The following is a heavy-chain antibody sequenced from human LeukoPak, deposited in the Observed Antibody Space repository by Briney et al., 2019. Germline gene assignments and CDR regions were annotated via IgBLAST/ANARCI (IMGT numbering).Heavy chain of an antibody. CDR2: IYYSGST. CDR1: GGPISSGDYY. D-gene: IGHD3-22*01. CDR3: AREGSSGYYYVDY. J-gene: IGHJ4*02. Sequence: PSQTLSLTCTVSGGPISSGDYYWSWIRQPPGKGLEWIGYIYYSGSTYYNPSLESRVTISIDTSKNQFSLKLSSVTAADTAVYYCAREGSSGYYYVDYWGQGTLVTVSS. V-gene: IGHV4-30-4*08.